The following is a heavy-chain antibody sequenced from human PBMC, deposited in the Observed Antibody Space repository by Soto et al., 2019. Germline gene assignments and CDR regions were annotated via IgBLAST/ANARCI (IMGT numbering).Heavy chain of an antibody. J-gene: IGHJ4*02. CDR3: ARVQSARSTVTTMGSYFDY. D-gene: IGHD4-17*01. V-gene: IGHV4-34*01. CDR1: GGSFSGYY. Sequence: SETLSLTCAVYGGSFSGYYWSWIRQPPGKGLEWIGEINHSGSTNYNPSLKSRVTISVDTSKNQFSLKLSSVTAADTAVYYCARVQSARSTVTTMGSYFDYWGQGTLVTVSS. CDR2: INHSGST.